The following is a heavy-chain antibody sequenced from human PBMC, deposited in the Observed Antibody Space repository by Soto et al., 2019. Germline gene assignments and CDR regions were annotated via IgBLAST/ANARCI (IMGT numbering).Heavy chain of an antibody. CDR2: IRSKAYGGTT. D-gene: IGHD3-22*01. J-gene: IGHJ4*02. Sequence: PGGSLRLSCTASGFTFGDYAMSWVRQAPGKGLELLGFIRSKAYGGTTEYAASVKGRFTISIDDPKSIAYLQMNSLKTEDTAVYYCTRGYDSFDYGGQGPLVTVSS. V-gene: IGHV3-49*04. CDR1: GFTFGDYA. CDR3: TRGYDSFDY.